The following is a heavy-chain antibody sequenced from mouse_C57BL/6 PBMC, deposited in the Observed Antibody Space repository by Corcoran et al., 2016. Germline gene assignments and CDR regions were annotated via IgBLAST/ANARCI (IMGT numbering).Heavy chain of an antibody. CDR1: GYTFTDYY. D-gene: IGHD1-1*01. Sequence: EVQLQQSGPVLVKPGASVNMSCTASGYTFTDYYMNWVKQSHGKSLEWIGVINPYNGGTSYNQKFKGKATLTVDKSSSTAYMELNSLTSEDSAVYYCARYYGSSSSYFDYGGQGTTLTVSS. CDR2: INPYNGGT. CDR3: ARYYGSSSSYFDY. J-gene: IGHJ2*01. V-gene: IGHV1-19*01.